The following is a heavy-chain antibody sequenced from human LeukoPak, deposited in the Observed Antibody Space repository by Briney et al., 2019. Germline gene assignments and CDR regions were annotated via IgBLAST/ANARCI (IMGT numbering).Heavy chain of an antibody. CDR1: GHSIINSYY. CDR2: IYHTGST. D-gene: IGHD3-22*01. V-gene: IGHV4-38-2*02. J-gene: IGHJ1*01. Sequence: SETLSLTCTVSGHSIINSYYWGWIRQPPGKGLEWIGSIYHTGSTYYNPSLKSRITISIDTSKNQFSLKVNSVTAADTAVYYCARLGLYDSSGYYYVWGQGTLVTVSS. CDR3: ARLGLYDSSGYYYV.